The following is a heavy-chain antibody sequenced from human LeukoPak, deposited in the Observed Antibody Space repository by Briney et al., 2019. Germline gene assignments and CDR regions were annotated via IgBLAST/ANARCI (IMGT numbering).Heavy chain of an antibody. J-gene: IGHJ6*03. CDR3: ARVYGGYDFNYYYYYMDV. CDR2: IYYSGST. Sequence: PSETLSLTCTVSGGSISSYYWSWIRQPPGKGLEWIGYIYYSGSTNYNPSLKSRVTLSVDTSKNQFSLRLTSVTAADTAVYYCARVYGGYDFNYYYYYMDVWGKGTTVTISS. D-gene: IGHD5-12*01. CDR1: GGSISSYY. V-gene: IGHV4-59*08.